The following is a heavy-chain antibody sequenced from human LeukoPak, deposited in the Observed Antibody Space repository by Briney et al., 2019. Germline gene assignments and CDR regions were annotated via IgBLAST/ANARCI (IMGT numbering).Heavy chain of an antibody. CDR2: IIYSGST. Sequence: PSETLSLTCTVSGGSISSYYWSWIRQPPGKGLEWIGYIIYSGSTNYNPSLKSRVTISVDTSKNQFSLKLNSVTAADTAVYYCARHPPIYSSGWYVNWFDPWGQGTLVTVSS. CDR1: GGSISSYY. CDR3: ARHPPIYSSGWYVNWFDP. D-gene: IGHD6-19*01. J-gene: IGHJ5*02. V-gene: IGHV4-59*08.